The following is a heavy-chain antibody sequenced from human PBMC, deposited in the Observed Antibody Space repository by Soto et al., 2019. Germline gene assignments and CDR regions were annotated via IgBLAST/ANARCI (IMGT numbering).Heavy chain of an antibody. CDR1: GGSISSGGYY. D-gene: IGHD4-17*01. CDR3: ARDSGAPTVTTHFQH. V-gene: IGHV4-31*03. Sequence: SETLSLTCTVSGGSISSGGYYWSWIRQHPGKGLEWIGYIYYSGSTYYNPSLKSRVTISVDTSKNQFSLKLSSVTAADTAVYYCARDSGAPTVTTHFQHRGQGTPVTVSS. J-gene: IGHJ1*01. CDR2: IYYSGST.